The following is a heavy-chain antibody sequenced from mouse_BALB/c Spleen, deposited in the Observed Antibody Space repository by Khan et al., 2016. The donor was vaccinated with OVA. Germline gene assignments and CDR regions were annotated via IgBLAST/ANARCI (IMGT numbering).Heavy chain of an antibody. J-gene: IGHJ3*01. Sequence: EVQVVESGGDLVKPGGSLKLSCAASGFTFSSSSMSWVRQTPDKRLEWVATISSDGDYTYYPDSVKGRFTISRDNAKNTLYLQMSSLKSEDTAMYYCASHLTGSFAYWGQGTLVTVSA. D-gene: IGHD4-1*01. V-gene: IGHV5-6*01. CDR2: ISSDGDYT. CDR1: GFTFSSSS. CDR3: ASHLTGSFAY.